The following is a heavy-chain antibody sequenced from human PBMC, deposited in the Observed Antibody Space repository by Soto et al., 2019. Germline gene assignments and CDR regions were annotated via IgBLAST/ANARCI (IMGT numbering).Heavy chain of an antibody. CDR2: IWYDGSNK. V-gene: IGHV3-33*01. J-gene: IGHJ3*02. CDR1: GFTFSSYG. Sequence: PEGSLRLSCAASGFTFSSYGMHWVRQAPGKGLEWVAVIWYDGSNKYYADSVKGRFTISRDNSKNTLYLQMNSLRAEDTAVYYCARVVAVAGDAFDIWGQGTMVTVSS. CDR3: ARVVAVAGDAFDI. D-gene: IGHD6-19*01.